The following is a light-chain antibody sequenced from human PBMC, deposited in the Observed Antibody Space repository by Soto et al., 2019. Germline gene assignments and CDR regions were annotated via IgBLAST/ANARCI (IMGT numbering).Light chain of an antibody. CDR2: GAS. Sequence: ETVMSQSPVTLSMYLGERVILSCRASQSVASNLAWYQQKPGQAPRLLIYGASARATGIPDRFSGSGSGTEFTLTISRLQSEDFAVYHCQQYNSWPLTFGQGTKVDIK. CDR1: QSVASN. V-gene: IGKV3-15*01. J-gene: IGKJ1*01. CDR3: QQYNSWPLT.